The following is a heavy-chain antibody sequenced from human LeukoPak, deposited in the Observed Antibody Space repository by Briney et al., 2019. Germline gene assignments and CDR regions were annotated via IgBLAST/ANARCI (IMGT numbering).Heavy chain of an antibody. CDR1: GFTFSSYA. J-gene: IGHJ4*02. V-gene: IGHV3-30-3*01. CDR2: ISYDGSNK. D-gene: IGHD6-19*01. Sequence: GSLRLSCAASGFTFSSYAMHWVRQAPGKGLEWVAVISYDGSNKYYADSVKGRFTISRDNSKNTLYLQMNSLRAEDTAVYYCARAIAVAEFDYWGQGTLVTVSS. CDR3: ARAIAVAEFDY.